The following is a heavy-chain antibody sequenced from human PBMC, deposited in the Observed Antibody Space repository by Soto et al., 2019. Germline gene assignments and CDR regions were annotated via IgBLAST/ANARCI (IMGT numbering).Heavy chain of an antibody. CDR3: AKDWVGGSNKYYFEY. V-gene: IGHV3-9*01. CDR1: GFTFEDFA. Sequence: PGGSLRLSCAASGFTFEDFAMNWVRQAPGKGPEWVSRISWNGGRIDYADSVKGRFTISRDNSKKTVYLQLNSLRGDDTAVYYCAKDWVGGSNKYYFEYWGQGALVTVSS. D-gene: IGHD1-26*01. J-gene: IGHJ4*02. CDR2: ISWNGGRI.